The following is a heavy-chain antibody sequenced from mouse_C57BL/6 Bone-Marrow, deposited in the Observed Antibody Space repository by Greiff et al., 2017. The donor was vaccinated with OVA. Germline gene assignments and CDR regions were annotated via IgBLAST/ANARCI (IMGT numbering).Heavy chain of an antibody. J-gene: IGHJ3*01. CDR1: GYAFTNYL. D-gene: IGHD1-1*01. CDR2: INPGSGGT. CDR3: ARRYGSSYGGFAY. Sequence: VQLQQSGAELVRPGTSVKVSCKASGYAFTNYLIEWVKQRPGQGLEWIGVINPGSGGTNYNEKFKGKATLTADKSSSTAYMQLSSLTSEDSAVYFCARRYGSSYGGFAYWGKGTLVTVSA. V-gene: IGHV1-54*01.